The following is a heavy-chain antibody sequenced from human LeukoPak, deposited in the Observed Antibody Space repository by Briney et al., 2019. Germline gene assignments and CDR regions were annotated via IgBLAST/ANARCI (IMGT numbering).Heavy chain of an antibody. CDR1: GGSISSYY. D-gene: IGHD5-12*01. CDR2: IYYSGST. J-gene: IGHJ4*02. Sequence: SETLSLTCTVSGGSISSYYWSWIWQPPGKGLEWIGYIYYSGSTNYNPSLKSRVTISVDTSKNQFSLKLSSVTAADTAVYYCARGRYSGYDPYYFDYWGQGTLVTVSS. CDR3: ARGRYSGYDPYYFDY. V-gene: IGHV4-59*01.